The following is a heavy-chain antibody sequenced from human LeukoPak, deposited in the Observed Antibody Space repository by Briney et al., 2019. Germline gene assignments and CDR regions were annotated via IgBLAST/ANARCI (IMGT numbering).Heavy chain of an antibody. J-gene: IGHJ4*02. CDR2: IYYSGST. CDR3: ARARLGVVPAACDY. CDR1: GGSISSYY. V-gene: IGHV4-59*08. Sequence: PSETLSLTCTVSGGSISSYYWSWIRQPPGKGLEWIGYIYYSGSTNYNPSLKSRVTISVDTSKNQFSLKLSSVTAADTAVYYCARARLGVVPAACDYWGQGTLVTVSS. D-gene: IGHD2-2*01.